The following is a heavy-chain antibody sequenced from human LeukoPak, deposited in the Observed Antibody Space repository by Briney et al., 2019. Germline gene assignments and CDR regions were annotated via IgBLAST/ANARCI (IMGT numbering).Heavy chain of an antibody. V-gene: IGHV3-49*04. CDR1: GFTFGGYA. Sequence: PGRSLRLSCTASGFTFGGYAMSWVRQAPGKGLEWVGFIRSKAYGGTTEYAASVKGRFTISRDDSKSIAYLQMNSLKTEDTAVYYCTRGGRFRGYFDYWGQGTLVTVSS. D-gene: IGHD3-3*01. J-gene: IGHJ4*02. CDR3: TRGGRFRGYFDY. CDR2: IRSKAYGGTT.